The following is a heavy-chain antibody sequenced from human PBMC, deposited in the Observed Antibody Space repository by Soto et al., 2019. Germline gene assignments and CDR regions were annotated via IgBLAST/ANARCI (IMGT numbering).Heavy chain of an antibody. V-gene: IGHV4-59*02. J-gene: IGHJ6*02. CDR3: ARHWGKTSAYYYGMDV. CDR2: IYYSGST. D-gene: IGHD3-16*01. CDR1: GDSVSNYY. Sequence: PSETLSLTCTVSGDSVSNYYWSWIRQPPGKGLEWIGYIYYSGSTDYNPSLRSRVTISVDMSKNQFSLKLSSVTAADTDVYYCARHWGKTSAYYYGMDVWGQGTTVTVSS.